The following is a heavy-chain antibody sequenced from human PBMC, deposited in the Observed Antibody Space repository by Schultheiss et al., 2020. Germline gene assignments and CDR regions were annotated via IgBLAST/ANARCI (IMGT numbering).Heavy chain of an antibody. J-gene: IGHJ4*02. CDR3: ARLSCSSSSCYEIDY. CDR1: GGSISSGSYY. D-gene: IGHD2-2*01. CDR2: IYYSGST. Sequence: GSLRLSCTVSGGSISSGSYYWSWIRQPAGKGLEWIGTIYYSGSTYYNPSLKSRVTISVDTSKNQFSLKLSSVTAADTAVYYCARLSCSSSSCYEIDYWGQGTLVTVSS. V-gene: IGHV4-39*01.